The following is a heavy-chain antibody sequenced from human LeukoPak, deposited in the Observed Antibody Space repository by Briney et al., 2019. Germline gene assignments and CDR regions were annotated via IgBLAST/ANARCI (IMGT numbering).Heavy chain of an antibody. CDR1: GYTFTSYG. V-gene: IGHV1-18*01. D-gene: IGHD3-3*01. CDR2: ISAYNGNT. CDR3: ARVDFWSGYFPSADYHGMDV. J-gene: IGHJ6*02. Sequence: ASVKVSCKASGYTFTSYGISWVRQAPGQGLEWMGWISAYNGNTNYAQKLQGRVTMTTDTSTSTAYMELRSLRSDDTAVYYCARVDFWSGYFPSADYHGMDVWGQGTTVTVSS.